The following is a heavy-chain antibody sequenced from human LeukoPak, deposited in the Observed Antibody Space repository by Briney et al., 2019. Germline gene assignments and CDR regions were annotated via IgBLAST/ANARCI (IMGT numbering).Heavy chain of an antibody. CDR3: VSGDYFDY. J-gene: IGHJ4*02. V-gene: IGHV3-9*01. CDR2: ISWNSGSI. CDR1: GFTFSSYS. Sequence: GGSLRLSCAASGFTFSSYSMNWVRQAPGKGLEWVSGISWNSGSIGYADSVKGRFTISRDNAKNSLYLQMNSLRAEDTALYYCVSGDYFDYWGQGTLVTVSS. D-gene: IGHD3-10*01.